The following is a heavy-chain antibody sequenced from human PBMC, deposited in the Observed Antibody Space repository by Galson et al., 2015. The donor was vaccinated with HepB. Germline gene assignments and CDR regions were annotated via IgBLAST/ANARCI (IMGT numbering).Heavy chain of an antibody. CDR3: AKAVDIVATISVPKNWFDP. J-gene: IGHJ5*02. Sequence: SLRLSCAASGFTFSSYAMSWVRQAPGKGLEWVSAISGSGGSTYYADSVKGRFTISRDNSKNTLYLQMNSLRAEDTAVYYCAKAVDIVATISVPKNWFDPWGQGTLVTVSS. V-gene: IGHV3-23*01. CDR1: GFTFSSYA. CDR2: ISGSGGST. D-gene: IGHD5-12*01.